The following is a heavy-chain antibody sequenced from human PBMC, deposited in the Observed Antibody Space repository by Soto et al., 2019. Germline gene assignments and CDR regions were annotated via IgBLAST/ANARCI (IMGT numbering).Heavy chain of an antibody. CDR2: ISAGGSST. CDR1: GDSISRNGYF. D-gene: IGHD1-26*01. Sequence: ETLSLTCTVSGDSISRNGYFWTWIRQHPGKGLEWVSGISAGGSSTYYPDSVKGRFTISRDNSKNTLYLQMNSLRVEDTAVYYCAEGGEWAFHFDYWGQGTLVTVSS. V-gene: IGHV3-23*01. J-gene: IGHJ4*02. CDR3: AEGGEWAFHFDY.